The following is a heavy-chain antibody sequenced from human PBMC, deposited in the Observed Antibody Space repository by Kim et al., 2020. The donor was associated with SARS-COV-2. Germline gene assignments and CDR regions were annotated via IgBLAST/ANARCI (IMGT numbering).Heavy chain of an antibody. CDR3: TRAPGTRFACWDAFD. V-gene: IGHV3-73*01. Sequence: GGSLRLSCGASGFTFSDSAMNWVRRASGKGLEWLGRIRRNVNGYATAYCASVRGRFTIASDDTTNTPYLQMQSLKNEDTSVCYCTRAPGTRFACWDAFD. CDR1: GFTFSDSA. D-gene: IGHD1-1*01. CDR2: IRRNVNGYAT. J-gene: IGHJ3*02.